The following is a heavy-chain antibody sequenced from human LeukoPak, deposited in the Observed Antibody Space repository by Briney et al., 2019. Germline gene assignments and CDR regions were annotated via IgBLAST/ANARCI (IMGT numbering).Heavy chain of an antibody. CDR1: GYTFTGYY. Sequence: GASVKVSCKASGYTFTGYYMHWVRQAPGQGLEWMGWINPNSGGTNYAQKFQGRVTMTGDTSISTAYMELSRLRSDDTAVYYCARDLLRVFGVVSQNWFDPWGQGTLVTVSS. V-gene: IGHV1-2*02. CDR3: ARDLLRVFGVVSQNWFDP. D-gene: IGHD3-3*01. CDR2: INPNSGGT. J-gene: IGHJ5*02.